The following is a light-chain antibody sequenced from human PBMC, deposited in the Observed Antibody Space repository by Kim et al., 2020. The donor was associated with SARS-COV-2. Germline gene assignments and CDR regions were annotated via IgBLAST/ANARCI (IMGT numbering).Light chain of an antibody. CDR3: QQYRDSPPT. CDR2: GAS. V-gene: IGKV3-20*01. Sequence: LSPGERAPLSCRASQSVSNYLAWYQQKPGQAPRLLIHGASSRATGIPDGFSGSGSGTDLTLTISRLEPEDSAVYYCQQYRDSPPTFGQGTKVDIK. CDR1: QSVSNY. J-gene: IGKJ2*01.